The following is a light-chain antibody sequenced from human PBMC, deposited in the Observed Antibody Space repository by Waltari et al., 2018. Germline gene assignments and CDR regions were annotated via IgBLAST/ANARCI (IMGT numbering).Light chain of an antibody. CDR3: QQYNNWPGTLT. J-gene: IGKJ4*01. CDR2: GAS. Sequence: EIVMTQSPATLPVSPGERATLSCRASQSVSSNLAWYQQKPGQAPRLLIYGASTRATGIPARFSGSGSGTEFTLTISSLQSEDFAVYYCQQYNNWPGTLTFGGGTKVEIK. V-gene: IGKV3-15*01. CDR1: QSVSSN.